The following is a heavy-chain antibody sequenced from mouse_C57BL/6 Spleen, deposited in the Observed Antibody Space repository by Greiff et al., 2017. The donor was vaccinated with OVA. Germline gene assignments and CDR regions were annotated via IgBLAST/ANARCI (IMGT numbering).Heavy chain of an antibody. CDR2: INPNNGGT. D-gene: IGHD4-1*01. CDR1: GYTFTDYY. Sequence: EVQLQQSGPELVKPGASVKISCKASGYTFTDYYMNWVKQSHGKSLEWIGDINPNNGGTSYNQKFKGKATLTVDKSSSTAYMELRSLTSEDSAVYYCARSNWDRVDYAMDYWGQGTSVTVSS. CDR3: ARSNWDRVDYAMDY. V-gene: IGHV1-26*01. J-gene: IGHJ4*01.